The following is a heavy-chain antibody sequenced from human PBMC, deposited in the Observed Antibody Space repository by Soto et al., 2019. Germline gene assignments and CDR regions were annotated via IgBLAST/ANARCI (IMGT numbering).Heavy chain of an antibody. J-gene: IGHJ6*02. D-gene: IGHD2-15*01. V-gene: IGHV4-34*01. CDR2: INHSGST. Sequence: PSETLSLTCAVYGGSFRGYYWSWFPQPPGKGMEWIGEINHSGSTTYNPSLKSRVTISVDTPKNQFSLKLSSVTAADTAVYYCARLGYCSGGSCYPTYYYYYGMDVWGQGTTVTVSS. CDR1: GGSFRGYY. CDR3: ARLGYCSGGSCYPTYYYYYGMDV.